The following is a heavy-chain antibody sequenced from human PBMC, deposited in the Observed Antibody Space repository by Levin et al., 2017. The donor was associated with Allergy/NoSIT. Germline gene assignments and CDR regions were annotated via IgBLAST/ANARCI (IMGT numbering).Heavy chain of an antibody. Sequence: SETLSLTCTVSGGSISSYYWSWIRQPPGKGLEWIGYIYYSGSTNYNPSLKSRVTISVDTSKNQFSLKLSSVTAADTAVYYCARGGRAVTRGSYYYGMDVWGQGTTVTVSS. CDR2: IYYSGST. CDR3: ARGGRAVTRGSYYYGMDV. V-gene: IGHV4-59*08. J-gene: IGHJ6*02. CDR1: GGSISSYY. D-gene: IGHD4-17*01.